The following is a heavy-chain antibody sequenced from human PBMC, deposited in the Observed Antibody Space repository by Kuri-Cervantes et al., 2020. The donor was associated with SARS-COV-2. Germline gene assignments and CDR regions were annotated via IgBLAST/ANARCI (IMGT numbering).Heavy chain of an antibody. D-gene: IGHD6-13*01. V-gene: IGHV3-15*01. CDR3: ARELGSWPFDY. Sequence: GESLKISCAASGFTFSSYWMSWVRQAPGKGLEWVGRIKSKTDGGTTDYAAPVKGRFTISRDDSKNTLYLQMNSLRAEDTAVYYCARELGSWPFDYWGQGTLVTVSS. CDR2: IKSKTDGGTT. CDR1: GFTFSSYW. J-gene: IGHJ4*02.